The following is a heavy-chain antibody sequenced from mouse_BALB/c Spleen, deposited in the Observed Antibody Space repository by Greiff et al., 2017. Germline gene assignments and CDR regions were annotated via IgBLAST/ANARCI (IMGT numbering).Heavy chain of an antibody. Sequence: VQLLESGAELVRPGTSVKISCKASGYTFTNYWLGWVKQRPGHGLEWIGDIYPGGGYTNYNEKFKGKATLTADTSSSTAYMQLSSLTSEDSAVYFCARGGYFDYWGQGTTLTVSS. CDR1: GYTFTNYW. CDR3: ARGGYFDY. CDR2: IYPGGGYT. J-gene: IGHJ2*01. V-gene: IGHV1-63*02.